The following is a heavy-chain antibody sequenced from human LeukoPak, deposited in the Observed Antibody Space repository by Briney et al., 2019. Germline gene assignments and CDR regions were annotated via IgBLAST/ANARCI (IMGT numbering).Heavy chain of an antibody. CDR3: ARDSPGYSSGWPDAFDI. J-gene: IGHJ3*02. D-gene: IGHD6-19*01. V-gene: IGHV3-21*01. Sequence: GGSLRLSCAASGFTFSSYSMNWVRQAPGKGLEWASSISSSSSYIYYADSVKGRFTISRDNAKNSLYLQMNSLRAEDTAVYYCARDSPGYSSGWPDAFDIWGQGTMVTVSS. CDR1: GFTFSSYS. CDR2: ISSSSSYI.